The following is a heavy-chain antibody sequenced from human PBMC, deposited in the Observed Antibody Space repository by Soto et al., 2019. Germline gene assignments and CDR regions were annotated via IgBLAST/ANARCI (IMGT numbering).Heavy chain of an antibody. J-gene: IGHJ6*02. CDR2: INTGNGNT. V-gene: IGHV1-3*04. D-gene: IGHD2-2*01. CDR1: GYSFTSYV. CDR3: ARGVENIVVVLDVFGYYGMDV. Sequence: ASVKVSCKASGYSFTSYVIYWVRQAPGQRLEWMGWINTGNGNTKSSQKFQARVTITSDTSASTAYMELSSLRSEDTAVYFCARGVENIVVVLDVFGYYGMDVWGQGTTVTVSS.